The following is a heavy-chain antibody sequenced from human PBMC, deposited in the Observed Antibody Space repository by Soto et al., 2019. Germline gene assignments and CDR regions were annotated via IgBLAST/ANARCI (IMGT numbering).Heavy chain of an antibody. D-gene: IGHD3-22*01. Sequence: DGQLVESGGALVQPGGSLRLSCVVSGFTVNTNSMSWVRQAPGKGLEWVSIIYSGGSTYYADSMKGRFTISRDNSKDMLYLQMNSLRAEDTAVYYCAREATMGRLVVMTGYWGQGTLVTVSS. V-gene: IGHV3-66*01. J-gene: IGHJ4*02. CDR2: IYSGGST. CDR3: AREATMGRLVVMTGY. CDR1: GFTVNTNS.